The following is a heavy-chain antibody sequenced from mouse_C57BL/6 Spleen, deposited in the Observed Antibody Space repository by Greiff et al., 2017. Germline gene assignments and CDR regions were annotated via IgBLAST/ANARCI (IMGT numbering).Heavy chain of an antibody. Sequence: EVQLVESGGGLVQPGGSLKLSCAASGFTFSDYYMYWVRQTPEKRLEWVAYISNGGGSTYYPDTVKGRFTSSRDNAKNTLYLQMSRLKSEDTAMYYCARHRYYDSSNYYAMDYWGQGTSVTVSS. D-gene: IGHD1-1*01. CDR1: GFTFSDYY. CDR3: ARHRYYDSSNYYAMDY. V-gene: IGHV5-12*01. CDR2: ISNGGGST. J-gene: IGHJ4*01.